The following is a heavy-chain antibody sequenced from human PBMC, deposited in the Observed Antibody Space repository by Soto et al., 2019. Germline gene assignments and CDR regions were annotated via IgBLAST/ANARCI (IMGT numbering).Heavy chain of an antibody. Sequence: QVQLQESGPGHVKHSETLSLTCTISGGSISVYYWSWIRQSPGQALEWIGDIYASGSPYYNPSLRSRVLISADTSKNQVSLELPSATATDTAVYFCARGVGSSPPRYWGRGPLVTVSS. CDR1: GGSISVYY. CDR2: IYASGSP. CDR3: ARGVGSSPPRY. J-gene: IGHJ4*02. V-gene: IGHV4-59*01. D-gene: IGHD1-26*01.